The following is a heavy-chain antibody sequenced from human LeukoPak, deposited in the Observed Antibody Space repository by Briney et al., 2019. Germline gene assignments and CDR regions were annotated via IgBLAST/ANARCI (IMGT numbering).Heavy chain of an antibody. Sequence: GGSLRLSCAASGFTFSSYGMHWVRQAPGKGLEWVAVISYDGSNKYYADSVKGRFTISRDNSKNTLYLQMNSLKTEDTAVYYCSTARDPGYYPDYWGQGTLVTVSS. J-gene: IGHJ4*02. CDR2: ISYDGSNK. CDR1: GFTFSSYG. CDR3: STARDPGYYPDY. V-gene: IGHV3-30*03. D-gene: IGHD3-9*01.